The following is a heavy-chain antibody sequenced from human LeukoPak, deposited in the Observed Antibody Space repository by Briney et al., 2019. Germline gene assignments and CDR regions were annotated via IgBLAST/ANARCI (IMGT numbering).Heavy chain of an antibody. CDR2: ISYDGSNK. Sequence: GGSLRLSCAASGFTFSSYAMHWVRQAPGKGLEWVAVISYDGSNKYYADSVKGRFTISRDNSKSTLYLQMNSLRAEDTAVYYCARSPDNSYYFDYWGQGTLVTVSS. J-gene: IGHJ4*02. CDR1: GFTFSSYA. V-gene: IGHV3-30-3*01. CDR3: ARSPDNSYYFDY.